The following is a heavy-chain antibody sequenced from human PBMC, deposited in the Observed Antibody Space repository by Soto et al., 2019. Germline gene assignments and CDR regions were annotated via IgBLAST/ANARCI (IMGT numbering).Heavy chain of an antibody. V-gene: IGHV4-30-2*01. CDR3: ARDLSGSYNFDS. CDR2: IYPADSDT. J-gene: IGHJ4*02. CDR1: GGSISSGGYS. Sequence: SETLSLTCAVSGGSISSGGYSWSWIRQPPGRGLEWIGYIYPADSDTRYSPSFQGQVTISADKSINTAYLHWNTLKASDTAMFYCARDLSGSYNFDSWGQGTLVTVSS. D-gene: IGHD1-26*01.